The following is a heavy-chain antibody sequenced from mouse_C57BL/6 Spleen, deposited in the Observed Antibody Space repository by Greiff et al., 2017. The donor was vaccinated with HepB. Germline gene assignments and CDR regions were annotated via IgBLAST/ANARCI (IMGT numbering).Heavy chain of an antibody. J-gene: IGHJ3*01. Sequence: EVKLEESGPGLVKPSQSLSLTCSVTGYSITSGYYWNWIRQFPGNKLEWMGYISYDGSNNYNPSLKNRISITRDTSKNQFFLKLNSVTTEDTATYYCARDSSGHGFAYWGQGTLVTVSA. CDR3: ARDSSGHGFAY. CDR1: GYSITSGYY. V-gene: IGHV3-6*01. D-gene: IGHD3-2*02. CDR2: ISYDGSN.